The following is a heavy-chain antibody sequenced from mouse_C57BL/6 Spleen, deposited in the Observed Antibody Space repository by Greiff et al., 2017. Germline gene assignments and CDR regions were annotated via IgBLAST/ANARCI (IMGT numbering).Heavy chain of an antibody. J-gene: IGHJ2*01. CDR1: GYSITSGYY. Sequence: DVKLVESGPGLVKPSQSLSLTCSVTGYSITSGYYWNWIRQFPGNKLEWMGYISYDGSNNYNPSLKNRISITRDTSKNQFFLKLNSVTTEDTATYYCARGGELTGSFDYWGQGTTLTVSS. D-gene: IGHD4-1*01. CDR2: ISYDGSN. CDR3: ARGGELTGSFDY. V-gene: IGHV3-6*01.